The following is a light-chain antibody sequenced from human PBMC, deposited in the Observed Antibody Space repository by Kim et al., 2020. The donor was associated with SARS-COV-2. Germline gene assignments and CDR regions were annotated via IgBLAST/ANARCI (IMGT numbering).Light chain of an antibody. CDR3: QQSYSTPYS. Sequence: SASVGYRVTIPCRASQSISSYLNWYQQKPGKAPKLLIYAASSLQSGVPSRFSGSGSGTDFTLTISSLQPEDFATYYCQQSYSTPYSFGQGTKLEI. CDR1: QSISSY. V-gene: IGKV1-39*01. J-gene: IGKJ2*03. CDR2: AAS.